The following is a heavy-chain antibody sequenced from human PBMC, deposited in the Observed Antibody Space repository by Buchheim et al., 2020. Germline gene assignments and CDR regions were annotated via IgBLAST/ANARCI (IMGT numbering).Heavy chain of an antibody. CDR3: ASDILTGYFSYYYGMDV. J-gene: IGHJ6*02. CDR2: IKQDGSEK. V-gene: IGHV3-7*01. Sequence: EVQLVESGGGLVQPGGSLRLSCAASGFTFSSYWMSWVRQAPGKGLEWVANIKQDGSEKYYVDSVKGRFTISRDNAKNSLYLQMNSLRAEDTAVYYCASDILTGYFSYYYGMDVWGQGTT. D-gene: IGHD3-9*01. CDR1: GFTFSSYW.